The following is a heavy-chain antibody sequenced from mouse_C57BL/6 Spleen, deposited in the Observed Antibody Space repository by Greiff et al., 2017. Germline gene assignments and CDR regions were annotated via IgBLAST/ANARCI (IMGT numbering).Heavy chain of an antibody. V-gene: IGHV5-12*01. D-gene: IGHD2-10*02. J-gene: IGHJ3*01. CDR1: GFTFSDYY. CDR2: ISNGGGST. Sequence: EVQLVESGGGLVQPGGSLKLSCAASGFTFSDYYMYWVRQTPEKRLEWVAYISNGGGSTYYPDTVKGRFTISRDNAKNTLYLQMSRLKSEDTAMYYCAREGYGSFAYWGQGTLVTVSA. CDR3: AREGYGSFAY.